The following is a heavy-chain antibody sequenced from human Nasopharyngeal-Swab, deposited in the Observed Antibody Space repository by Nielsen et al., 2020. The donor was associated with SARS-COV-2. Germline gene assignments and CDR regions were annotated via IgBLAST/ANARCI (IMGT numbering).Heavy chain of an antibody. Sequence: GGSLRLSCAASGFTFSSYAMHWVRQAPGKGLEWVAVISYDGSNKYYADSVKGRFTISRDNSKNMLYLQMNSLRAEDTAVYYCAREGDDYFDYWGQGTLVTVSS. J-gene: IGHJ4*02. D-gene: IGHD3-16*01. CDR3: AREGDDYFDY. V-gene: IGHV3-30-3*01. CDR2: ISYDGSNK. CDR1: GFTFSSYA.